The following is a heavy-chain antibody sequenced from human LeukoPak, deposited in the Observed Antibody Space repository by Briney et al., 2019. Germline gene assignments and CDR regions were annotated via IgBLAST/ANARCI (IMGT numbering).Heavy chain of an antibody. CDR2: INWSGTNI. CDR1: GFEFEDYG. Sequence: GGSLRLSCVGSGFEFEDYGMNWVRQVPGKGLEWVSGINWSGTNIGYADSVKGRFTISRDNAKNALYLQMSSLRAEDTALYFCARQYTDSRDWYFYYIDVWGKGTTVIVSS. CDR3: ARQYTDSRDWYFYYIDV. J-gene: IGHJ6*03. D-gene: IGHD3-22*01. V-gene: IGHV3-20*04.